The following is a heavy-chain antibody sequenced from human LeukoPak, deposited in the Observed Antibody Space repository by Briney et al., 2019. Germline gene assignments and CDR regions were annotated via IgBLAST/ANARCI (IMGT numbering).Heavy chain of an antibody. CDR3: ARGGKQQRINWFDP. V-gene: IGHV4-61*02. CDR2: IYTSGST. J-gene: IGHJ5*02. CDR1: GGSISSGSYY. D-gene: IGHD6-13*01. Sequence: PSQTLSLTCSVSGGSISSGSYYWSWIRQPAGQGLEWIGRIYTSGSTNYNPSLKSRVTMSVDTSKNQFSLNLSSVTAADTAVYYCARGGKQQRINWFDPWGQGTLVTVSS.